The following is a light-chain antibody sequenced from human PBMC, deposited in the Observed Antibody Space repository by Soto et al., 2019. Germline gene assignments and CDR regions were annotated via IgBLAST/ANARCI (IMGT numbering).Light chain of an antibody. CDR1: SSDVGAYTS. CDR2: EVS. J-gene: IGLJ1*01. V-gene: IGLV2-14*01. CDR3: SSYTSSDTYV. Sequence: QSALTQPASVSGSPGQSITISCTGSSSDVGAYTSVSWYQQHPGKAPKLMIYEVSNWPSGVSRRFSGSKSGNTASLTISGLQAEDEAHYYCSSYTSSDTYVFGTGTKVTVL.